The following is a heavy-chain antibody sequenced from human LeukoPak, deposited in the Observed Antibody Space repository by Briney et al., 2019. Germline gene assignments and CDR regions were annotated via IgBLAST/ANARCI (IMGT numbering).Heavy chain of an antibody. V-gene: IGHV4-34*01. CDR1: GGSFSGYY. Sequence: SETLSLTCAVYGGSFSGYYWSWIRQPPGKGLEWIGEINHSGSTNYNPSLKSRVTISVDTSKNQFSLKLSSVTAADTAVYYCARHRGYCSGGSCYSYWFDPWGQGTLVTVSS. CDR2: INHSGST. J-gene: IGHJ5*02. CDR3: ARHRGYCSGGSCYSYWFDP. D-gene: IGHD2-15*01.